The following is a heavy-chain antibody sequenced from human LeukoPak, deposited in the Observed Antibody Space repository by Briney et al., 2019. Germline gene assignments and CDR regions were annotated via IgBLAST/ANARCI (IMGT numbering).Heavy chain of an antibody. D-gene: IGHD2/OR15-2a*01. V-gene: IGHV4-34*01. J-gene: IGHJ4*02. Sequence: PSETLSLTCAVYGGSFSGYYWSWIRQPPGKGLEWIGEINHSGSTNYNPSLKSRVTISVDTSKNQFPLKLSSVTAADTAVYYCARLYDRYDYWGQGTLVTVSS. CDR2: INHSGST. CDR1: GGSFSGYY. CDR3: ARLYDRYDY.